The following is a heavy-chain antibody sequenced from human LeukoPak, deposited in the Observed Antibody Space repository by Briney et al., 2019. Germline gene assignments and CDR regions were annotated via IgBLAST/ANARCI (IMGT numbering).Heavy chain of an antibody. CDR1: GGSFSGYY. V-gene: IGHV4-34*01. CDR3: ARQTGSGLFTLP. CDR2: INHSGST. J-gene: IGHJ4*02. Sequence: SETLSLTCAVYGGSFSGYYWSWIRQPPGKGLEWIGEINHSGSTNYNPSLKSRVTISVDTSKNQFSLRLTSVTATDTAMYYCARQTGSGLFTLPGGQGTLVTVSS. D-gene: IGHD3/OR15-3a*01.